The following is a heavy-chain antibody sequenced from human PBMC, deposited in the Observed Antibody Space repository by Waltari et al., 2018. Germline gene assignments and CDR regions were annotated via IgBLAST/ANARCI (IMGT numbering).Heavy chain of an antibody. J-gene: IGHJ3*02. V-gene: IGHV3-53*01. CDR3: ASTLHLDGWLDGFDI. CDR2: IDRDGNT. D-gene: IGHD1-1*01. Sequence: EEQLVESGGGVIQIGGSLRLSCEGSGFSVSDNYMNWVRQGPGKGREGGSTIDRDGNTYDADSVKGRFATSRGSSRDTVYVEMNSLRPDDTAVYYCASTLHLDGWLDGFDIWGQGTVVTVSS. CDR1: GFSVSDNY.